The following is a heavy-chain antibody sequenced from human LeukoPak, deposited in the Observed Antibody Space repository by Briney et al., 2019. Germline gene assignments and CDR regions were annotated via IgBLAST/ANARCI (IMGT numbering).Heavy chain of an antibody. CDR1: GYTFTGYY. J-gene: IGHJ5*02. CDR2: INPNSGGT. CDR3: ARDRREYYYDSSGYSA. Sequence: ASVKVSCKASGYTFTGYYMHWVRQAPGQGLEWMGWINPNSGGTNYAQKFQGRVTMTRDTSISTAYMELSRLRSDDTAVYYCARDRREYYYDSSGYSAWGQGTLVTVSS. V-gene: IGHV1-2*02. D-gene: IGHD3-22*01.